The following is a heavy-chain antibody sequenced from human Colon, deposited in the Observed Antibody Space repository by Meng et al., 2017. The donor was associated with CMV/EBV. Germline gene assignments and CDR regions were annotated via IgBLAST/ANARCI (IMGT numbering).Heavy chain of an antibody. CDR2: IYWDDDK. CDR1: GFSLSTIGMG. Sequence: QITLKESCPTLVKPTQTLTLTCTFSGFSLSTIGMGVGWIRQSPGKALEWLGVIYWDDDKRYSPSLKSRLTITKDTSKNQVVLTMTNLDPLDTATYYCAHRPYGSGSYFFDYWGQGTLVTVSS. V-gene: IGHV2-5*02. CDR3: AHRPYGSGSYFFDY. J-gene: IGHJ4*02. D-gene: IGHD3-10*01.